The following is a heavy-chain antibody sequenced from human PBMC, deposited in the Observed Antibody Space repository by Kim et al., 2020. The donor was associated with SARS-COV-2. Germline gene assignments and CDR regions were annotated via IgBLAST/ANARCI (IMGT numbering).Heavy chain of an antibody. J-gene: IGHJ3*02. Sequence: THPNPTHKSRVTISVDTSKNQFSLQLSSVTAADTAVYYCARAGPDAFDIWGQGTMVTVSS. CDR2: T. V-gene: IGHV4-39*01. CDR3: ARAGPDAFDI.